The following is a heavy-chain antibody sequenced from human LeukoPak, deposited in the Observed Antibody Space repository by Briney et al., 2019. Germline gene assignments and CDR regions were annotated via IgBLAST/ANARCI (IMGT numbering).Heavy chain of an antibody. CDR3: ANLWEMGY. CDR1: GFTSSDYW. V-gene: IGHV3-7*01. Sequence: PGESLTLSCAASGFTSSDYWMAWVRQAPGKGLEWVANIKQDGSHSYYVASVRGRFTISRDNAKSSLFLQMNSLRVEDTAVYYCANLWEMGYWGQGTLVTVSS. J-gene: IGHJ4*02. CDR2: IKQDGSHS. D-gene: IGHD5-24*01.